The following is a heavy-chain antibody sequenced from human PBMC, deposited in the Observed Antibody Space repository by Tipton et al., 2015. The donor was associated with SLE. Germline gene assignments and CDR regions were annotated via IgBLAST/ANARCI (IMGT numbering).Heavy chain of an antibody. CDR3: ARAITMVRGGRSRAFDI. CDR1: GFTFSSYW. Sequence: SLRLSCAASGFTFSSYWMSWVRQAPGKGLEWVANIKQDGSEKYYVDSEKGRFTISRDNAKNSLYLQMNSLRAEDTAVYYCARAITMVRGGRSRAFDIWGQGTMVTVSS. D-gene: IGHD3-10*01. J-gene: IGHJ3*02. V-gene: IGHV3-7*04. CDR2: IKQDGSEK.